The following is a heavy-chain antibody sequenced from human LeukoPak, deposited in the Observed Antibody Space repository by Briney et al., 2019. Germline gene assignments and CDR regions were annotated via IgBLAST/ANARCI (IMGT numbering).Heavy chain of an antibody. D-gene: IGHD5/OR15-5a*01. CDR1: GGSISSGDYY. CDR3: ARGPVYMDV. Sequence: SETLSLTCTVSGGSISSGDYYWSWIRQPPGKGLEWIGYTYYSGSSYYNPSLKSRVTISLDTSKNQFSLKLSSVTAADTAVYYCARGPVYMDVWGKGTTVTVSS. V-gene: IGHV4-30-4*01. J-gene: IGHJ6*04. CDR2: TYYSGSS.